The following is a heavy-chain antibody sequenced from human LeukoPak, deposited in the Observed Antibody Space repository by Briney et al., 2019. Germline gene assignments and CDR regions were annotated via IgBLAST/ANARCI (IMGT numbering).Heavy chain of an antibody. V-gene: IGHV4-39*01. CDR3: ARIEWLRFDY. Sequence: PSETLSLTCTVSGGSISSSSYYWGWIRQPPGKGLEWIGSIYYSGSTYYNPSLKSRVTISVDTSKNQFSLKLSSVTAADTAVNYCARIEWLRFDYWGQGTLVTVSS. CDR2: IYYSGST. CDR1: GGSISSSSYY. D-gene: IGHD5-12*01. J-gene: IGHJ4*02.